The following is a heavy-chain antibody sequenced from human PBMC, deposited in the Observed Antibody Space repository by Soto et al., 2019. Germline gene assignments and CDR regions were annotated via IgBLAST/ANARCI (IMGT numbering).Heavy chain of an antibody. D-gene: IGHD3-10*01. Sequence: SETLSLTCTVSGGSISSYYWSWIRQPPGKGLEWIGYIYYSGSTNYNPSLKSRVTISVDTSKNQFSLKLSSVTAADTAVYYCARGSGSSPNGGWFDPWGQGTLVTVSS. V-gene: IGHV4-59*12. CDR1: GGSISSYY. J-gene: IGHJ5*02. CDR3: ARGSGSSPNGGWFDP. CDR2: IYYSGST.